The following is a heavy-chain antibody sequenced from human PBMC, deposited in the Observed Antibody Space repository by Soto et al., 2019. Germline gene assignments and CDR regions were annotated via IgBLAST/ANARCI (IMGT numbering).Heavy chain of an antibody. V-gene: IGHV4-59*01. CDR2: IYYSGSA. CDR1: GGSISSYY. Sequence: SETLSLTCTVSGGSISSYYWSWIRQPPGKGLEWIGYIYYSGSANYNPSLKSRVTISVDTSKNQFSLKLSSVTAADTAVYYCAWTVATTYYFDYWGQGTLVTVSS. J-gene: IGHJ4*02. D-gene: IGHD5-12*01. CDR3: AWTVATTYYFDY.